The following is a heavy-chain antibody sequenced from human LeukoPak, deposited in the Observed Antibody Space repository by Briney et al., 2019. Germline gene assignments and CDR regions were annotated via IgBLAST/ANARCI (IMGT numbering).Heavy chain of an antibody. J-gene: IGHJ4*02. CDR2: ISRDESST. V-gene: IGHV3-74*01. D-gene: IGHD3-10*01. Sequence: GGSLRLSCAASGFTFSSYWMHWVRQAPGKGLVWVSRISRDESSTTYADSVKGRFTISRDNAKHTLYLQMNSRRDEDTAVYYCAGDTYGSGNFYEYWGQGTLVMVSS. CDR1: GFTFSSYW. CDR3: AGDTYGSGNFYEY.